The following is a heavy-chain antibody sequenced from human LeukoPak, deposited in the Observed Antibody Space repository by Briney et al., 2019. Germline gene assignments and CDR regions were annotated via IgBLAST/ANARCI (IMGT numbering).Heavy chain of an antibody. CDR3: ARDTYYYDSSGYYDNWFDP. CDR2: IPYDGSNK. J-gene: IGHJ5*02. Sequence: PGGSLRLSCAASGFTFSSYAMHWVRQAPGKGLEWVAVIPYDGSNKYYADSVKGRFTISRDNSKNTLYLQMNSLRAEDTAVYYCARDTYYYDSSGYYDNWFDPWGQGTLVSVSS. V-gene: IGHV3-30*04. D-gene: IGHD3-22*01. CDR1: GFTFSSYA.